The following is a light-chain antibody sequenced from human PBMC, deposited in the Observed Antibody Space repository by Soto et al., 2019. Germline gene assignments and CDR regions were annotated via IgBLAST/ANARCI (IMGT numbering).Light chain of an antibody. Sequence: EIVMTQSPATLSDSPRASTTLSCRASQSVSSNLAWYQQKPGQAPRLLIYGASTRATGIPARFSGSGSGTEFTLTISSLQSEDFAVYYCQQYNNWPRTFGQGTKVDI. CDR2: GAS. CDR1: QSVSSN. J-gene: IGKJ1*01. CDR3: QQYNNWPRT. V-gene: IGKV3-15*01.